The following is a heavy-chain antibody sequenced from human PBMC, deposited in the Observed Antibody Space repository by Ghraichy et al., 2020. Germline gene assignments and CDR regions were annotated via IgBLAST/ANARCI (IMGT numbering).Heavy chain of an antibody. CDR3: ARGAAASNSNDAFDI. CDR2: INHSGST. Sequence: SETLSLTCAVYGGSFSGYYWSWIRQPPGKGLEWIGEINHSGSTNYNPSLKSRVTISVDTSKNQFSLKLSSVTAADTAVYYCARGAAASNSNDAFDIWGQGTMVTVSS. J-gene: IGHJ3*02. D-gene: IGHD6-13*01. V-gene: IGHV4-34*01. CDR1: GGSFSGYY.